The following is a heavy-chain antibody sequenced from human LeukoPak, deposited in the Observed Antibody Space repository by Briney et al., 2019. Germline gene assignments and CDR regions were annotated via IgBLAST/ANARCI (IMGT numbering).Heavy chain of an antibody. CDR1: GFTFSTYA. V-gene: IGHV3-23*01. J-gene: IGHJ4*02. CDR3: AKRVGSYHFDS. Sequence: GGSLRLSCAASGFTFSTYAMSWVRQAPGKGLEWLSYIRGSGGSTYYADSVKGRFTISRDNSKNTLYLHMNSLRAEDTALYYCAKRVGSYHFDSWGQGTLVTVSS. CDR2: IRGSGGST. D-gene: IGHD3-16*02.